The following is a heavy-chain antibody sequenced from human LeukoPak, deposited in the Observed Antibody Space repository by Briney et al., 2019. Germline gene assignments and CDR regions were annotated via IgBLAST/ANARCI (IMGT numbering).Heavy chain of an antibody. CDR2: IYSGGSS. J-gene: IGHJ3*02. CDR3: ARHSTMASGPFDI. Sequence: PGGSLRLSCAASGFTVTTNYMRWVRQAPGKGLEWVSVIYSGGSSYYADSVQGRFTISRDNSKNTLYLQIHSLRAEDTAVYYCARHSTMASGPFDIWGQGTVVTVSS. D-gene: IGHD5-24*01. V-gene: IGHV3-53*01. CDR1: GFTVTTNY.